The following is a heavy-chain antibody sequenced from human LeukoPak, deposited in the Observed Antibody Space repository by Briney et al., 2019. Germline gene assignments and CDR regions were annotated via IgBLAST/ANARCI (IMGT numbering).Heavy chain of an antibody. Sequence: PGGSLRLSCAASGFTFSSYSMNWVRQAPGKGLEWVSSISSSSSYIYYADSVKGRFTISRDNAKNSLYLQMNSLRAEDTAVYYCARDNKRYFDWLHRWAFDIWGQGTMVTASS. J-gene: IGHJ3*02. CDR3: ARDNKRYFDWLHRWAFDI. V-gene: IGHV3-21*01. D-gene: IGHD3-9*01. CDR1: GFTFSSYS. CDR2: ISSSSSYI.